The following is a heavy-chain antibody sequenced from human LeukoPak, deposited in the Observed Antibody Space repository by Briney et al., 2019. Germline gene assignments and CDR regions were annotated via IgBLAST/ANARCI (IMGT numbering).Heavy chain of an antibody. V-gene: IGHV3-21*01. J-gene: IGHJ6*03. CDR3: AKDIGRVDTASTYMDV. D-gene: IGHD5-18*01. CDR2: ISSGSSYI. Sequence: GGSLRLSCAASGFTFSSYSMNWVRQAPGKGLEWVSSISSGSSYIYYADSVKGRFTISRDNAKNSLYLQMNSLRAEDTAVYYCAKDIGRVDTASTYMDVWGKGTTVTISS. CDR1: GFTFSSYS.